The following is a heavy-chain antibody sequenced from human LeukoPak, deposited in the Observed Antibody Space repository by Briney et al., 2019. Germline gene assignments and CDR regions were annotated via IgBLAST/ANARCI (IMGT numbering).Heavy chain of an antibody. CDR1: GFTFSSYS. Sequence: LAGGSLRLSCAASGFTFSSYSMNWVRQAPGKGLEWVSYISSSSSTIYYADSVKGRFTISRDNAKNSLYLQMNSLRAEDTAVYYCARGDCSSTSCYSYWGQGTLVTVSS. CDR3: ARGDCSSTSCYSY. D-gene: IGHD2-2*02. J-gene: IGHJ4*02. V-gene: IGHV3-48*01. CDR2: ISSSSSTI.